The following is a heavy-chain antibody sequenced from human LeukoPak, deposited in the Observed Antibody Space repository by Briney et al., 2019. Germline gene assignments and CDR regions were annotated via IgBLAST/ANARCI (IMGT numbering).Heavy chain of an antibody. V-gene: IGHV3-53*01. CDR3: ARDQYSSGWYGVSDAFDI. CDR1: GFTVSSNY. D-gene: IGHD6-19*01. J-gene: IGHJ3*02. Sequence: GGSLRLSCAASGFTVSSNYMSWVRQAPGKGLERVSVIYSGGSTYYADSVKGRFTISRDNSKNTLYLQLNSLRAEDTAVYYCARDQYSSGWYGVSDAFDIWGQGTMVTVSS. CDR2: IYSGGST.